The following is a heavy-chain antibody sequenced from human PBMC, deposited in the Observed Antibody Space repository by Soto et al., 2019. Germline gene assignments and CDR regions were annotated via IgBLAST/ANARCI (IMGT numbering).Heavy chain of an antibody. CDR1: GGSISSYY. J-gene: IGHJ3*02. CDR2: IYYSGST. V-gene: IGHV4-59*08. Sequence: SETLSLTCTVSGGSISSYYWSWIRQPPGKGLEWIGYIYYSGSTNYNPSLKRRVTISVDTSKNQFSLKLSSVTAADTAVYYCARLGEAVAGPSSAFDIWGQGTMVTV. D-gene: IGHD6-19*01. CDR3: ARLGEAVAGPSSAFDI.